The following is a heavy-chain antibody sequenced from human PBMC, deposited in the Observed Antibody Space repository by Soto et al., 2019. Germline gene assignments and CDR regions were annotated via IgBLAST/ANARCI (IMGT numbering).Heavy chain of an antibody. CDR3: AVSFLSPYHYDGSDYPNVVDI. CDR2: IYWDDDK. J-gene: IGHJ3*02. CDR1: GFSLSTTGVA. D-gene: IGHD3-22*01. Sequence: QITLKESGPTLVKPAQTLTLTCTFSGFSLSTTGVAVGWIRQPPGKALEWLALIYWDDDKRYSPSLTSRLTITQDTYERQVVLRMPNLAPVATATYYCAVSFLSPYHYDGSDYPNVVDIWGQGTVVT. V-gene: IGHV2-5*02.